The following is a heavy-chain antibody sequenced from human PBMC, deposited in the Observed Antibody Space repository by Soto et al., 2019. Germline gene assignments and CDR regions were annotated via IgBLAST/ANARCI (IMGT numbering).Heavy chain of an antibody. Sequence: VQLVESGGGVVQPGRSLRLSCAASGFTFSSYGMHWVRQAPGKGLEWVAVISYDGSNKYYADSVKGRFTISRDNSKNTLYLQMNSLRAEDTAVYYCAKDPGPPFTYYYGMDVWGQGTTVTVSS. CDR1: GFTFSSYG. V-gene: IGHV3-30*18. J-gene: IGHJ6*02. CDR2: ISYDGSNK. D-gene: IGHD3-10*01. CDR3: AKDPGPPFTYYYGMDV.